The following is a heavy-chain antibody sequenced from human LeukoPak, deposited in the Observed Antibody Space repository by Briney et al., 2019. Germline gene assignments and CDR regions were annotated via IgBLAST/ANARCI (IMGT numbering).Heavy chain of an antibody. Sequence: ASVKVSCKASGYTFTGYYMHWVRQAPGQGLEWMGWINPNSGGTNYAQKFQGRVTVTRDTSISTAYMELSRLRSDDTAVYYCVRESSPKDYFDYWGQGTLVTVSS. D-gene: IGHD2-2*01. CDR2: INPNSGGT. V-gene: IGHV1-2*02. CDR3: VRESSPKDYFDY. CDR1: GYTFTGYY. J-gene: IGHJ4*02.